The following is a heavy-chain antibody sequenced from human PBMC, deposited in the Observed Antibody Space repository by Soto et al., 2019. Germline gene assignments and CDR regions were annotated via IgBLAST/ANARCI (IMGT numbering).Heavy chain of an antibody. J-gene: IGHJ4*02. D-gene: IGHD3-22*01. Sequence: PGGSLRLASAASGFTFSRYSMNWVRQAPGKGLEWVSSISSGRTYTDYADSVKGRFTISGDNAKNSLYLQMNSLRAEDTAVYYCATMGSGYYYDYWGQGTLVTVSS. CDR1: GFTFSRYS. CDR2: ISSGRTYT. V-gene: IGHV3-21*01. CDR3: ATMGSGYYYDY.